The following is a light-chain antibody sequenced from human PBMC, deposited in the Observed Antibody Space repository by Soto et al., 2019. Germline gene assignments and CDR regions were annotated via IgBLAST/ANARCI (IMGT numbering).Light chain of an antibody. CDR3: CSYASRTTFSVL. Sequence: QSALTQPAFVSGSPGQSITISCTGTSSDVGSYNLVSWYQQHPGKAPKLLIYEDSKRPSGVSHRFSASKSGNTASLTISGLQAEDEADYHCCSYASRTTFSVLFGGGTKLTVL. CDR1: SSDVGSYNL. V-gene: IGLV2-23*02. J-gene: IGLJ2*01. CDR2: EDS.